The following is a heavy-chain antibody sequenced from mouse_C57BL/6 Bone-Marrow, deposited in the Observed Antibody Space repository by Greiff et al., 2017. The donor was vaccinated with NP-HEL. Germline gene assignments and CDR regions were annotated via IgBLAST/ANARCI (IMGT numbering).Heavy chain of an antibody. V-gene: IGHV1-5*01. CDR2: IYPGNSDT. D-gene: IGHD1-1*01. CDR3: LYYYGSREGYYFDD. Sequence: VQLQQSGTVLARPGASVKMSCKTSGYTFTSYWMHWVKQRPGQGLEWIGAIYPGNSDTSYNQKFKGKAKLTAVTSASTAYMELSSLTNEDSAVYYCLYYYGSREGYYFDDWGQGTTLTVSS. J-gene: IGHJ2*01. CDR1: GYTFTSYW.